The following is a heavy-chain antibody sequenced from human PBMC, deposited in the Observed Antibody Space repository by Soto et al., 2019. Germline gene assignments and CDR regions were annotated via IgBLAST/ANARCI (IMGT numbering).Heavy chain of an antibody. CDR1: GYTFTSYG. J-gene: IGHJ6*02. Sequence: QVQLVQSGAEVKKPGASVKVSCKASGYTFTSYGISWVRQAPGQGLEGRGWTSAYNVNTNYAQKLQGRVTMTTDTSTSTAYMELRSLRSDDTAVYYCARDPYYGSDYYYYYGMDVWGQGTTVTVSS. CDR3: ARDPYYGSDYYYYYGMDV. V-gene: IGHV1-18*01. CDR2: TSAYNVNT. D-gene: IGHD3-10*01.